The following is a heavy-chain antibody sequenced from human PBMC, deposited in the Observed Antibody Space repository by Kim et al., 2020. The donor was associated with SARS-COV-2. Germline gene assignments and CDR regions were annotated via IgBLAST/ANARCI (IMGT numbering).Heavy chain of an antibody. J-gene: IGHJ6*03. V-gene: IGHV3-30-3*01. Sequence: GGSLRLSCAASGFTFSSYAMHWVRQAPGKGLEWVAVISYDGSNKYYADSVKGRFTISRDNSKNTLYLQMNSLRAEDTAVYYCASDRGSGWPYYYYYMDVWGKRTTVTVSS. D-gene: IGHD6-19*01. CDR1: GFTFSSYA. CDR2: ISYDGSNK. CDR3: ASDRGSGWPYYYYYMDV.